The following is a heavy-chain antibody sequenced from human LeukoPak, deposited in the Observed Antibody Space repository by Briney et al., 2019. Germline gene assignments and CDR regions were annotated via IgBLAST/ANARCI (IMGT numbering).Heavy chain of an antibody. CDR2: IRMSADGGTQ. J-gene: IGHJ4*02. Sequence: GWSLRLSCTGSGFTFGDYSMSWAPQAPGKGLEWVGFIRMSADGGTQEYAAAVKGRFIISRDDSKSSAYLQMNSLKSEDTAFYYCTRGTGAPSYWGQGTLVTVSS. D-gene: IGHD3-10*01. CDR1: GFTFGDYS. V-gene: IGHV3-49*04. CDR3: TRGTGAPSY.